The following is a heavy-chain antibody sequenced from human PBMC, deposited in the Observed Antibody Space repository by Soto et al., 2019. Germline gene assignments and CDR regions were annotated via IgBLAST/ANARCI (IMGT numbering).Heavy chain of an antibody. V-gene: IGHV3-48*02. CDR3: ARDLSGYSYGYGMDV. D-gene: IGHD5-18*01. CDR1: GFTFSSYS. CDR2: ISSSSSTI. Sequence: GGSLRLSCAASGFTFSSYSMNWVRQAPGKGLEWVSYISSSSSTIYYADSVKGRFTISRDNAKNSLYLQMNSLRDEDTAVYYCARDLSGYSYGYGMDVWGQGTTVTVSS. J-gene: IGHJ6*02.